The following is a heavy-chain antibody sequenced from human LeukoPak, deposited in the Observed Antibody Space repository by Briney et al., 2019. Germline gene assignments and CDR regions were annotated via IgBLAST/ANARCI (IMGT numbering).Heavy chain of an antibody. Sequence: GGSLRLSCAASGFTFSSYWMSWVRQAPGKGLEGVANIKQDGSEKYYVDSVKGRFTISRDNAKNSLYLQMNSLRAEDTAVYYCTRAPYHGDYVSWAWGQGTLVTVSS. V-gene: IGHV3-7*01. CDR1: GFTFSSYW. CDR2: IKQDGSEK. J-gene: IGHJ4*02. CDR3: TRAPYHGDYVSWA. D-gene: IGHD4-17*01.